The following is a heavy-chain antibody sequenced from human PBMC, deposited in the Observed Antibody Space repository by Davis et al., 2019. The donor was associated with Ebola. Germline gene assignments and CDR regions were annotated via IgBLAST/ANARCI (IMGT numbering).Heavy chain of an antibody. CDR3: ARDRRDGYNYNYYYYGMDV. CDR1: GYTFTNYY. V-gene: IGHV1-46*01. Sequence: AASVKVSCKASGYTFTNYYKHWVRQAPGQGLEWMGIINPSGGSTSYAQKFQGRVTITADESTSTAYMELSSLRSEDTAVYYCARDRRDGYNYNYYYYGMDVWGQGTTVTVSS. D-gene: IGHD5-24*01. J-gene: IGHJ6*02. CDR2: INPSGGST.